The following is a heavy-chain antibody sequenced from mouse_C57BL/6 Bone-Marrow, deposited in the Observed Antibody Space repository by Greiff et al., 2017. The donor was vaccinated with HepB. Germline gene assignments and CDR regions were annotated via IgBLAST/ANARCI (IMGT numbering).Heavy chain of an antibody. CDR2: IYWDDDK. V-gene: IGHV8-12*01. Sequence: QVTLKVCGPGILQSSQTLSLTCSFSGFSLSTSGMGVSWIRQPSGKGLEWLAHIYWDDDKRYNPSLKSRLTISKDTSRNQVFLKITSVDTADTATYYCARRGVWWYFDVWGTGTTVTVSS. CDR1: GFSLSTSGMG. CDR3: ARRGVWWYFDV. J-gene: IGHJ1*03.